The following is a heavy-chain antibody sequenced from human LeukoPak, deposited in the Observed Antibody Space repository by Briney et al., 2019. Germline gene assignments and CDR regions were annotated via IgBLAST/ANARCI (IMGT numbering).Heavy chain of an antibody. J-gene: IGHJ4*02. D-gene: IGHD5-18*01. CDR1: GGSISTYY. V-gene: IGHV4-59*08. CDR2: VYYSAST. CDR3: ARHYGYSYGPDY. Sequence: PSETLSLTCTVSGGSISTYYWSWIRQPPGKGLEWIGYVYYSASTSYNPSLKSRVIISVDTSKNEFSLNVSSVTAADTAVYYCARHYGYSYGPDYWGQGTLVTVSS.